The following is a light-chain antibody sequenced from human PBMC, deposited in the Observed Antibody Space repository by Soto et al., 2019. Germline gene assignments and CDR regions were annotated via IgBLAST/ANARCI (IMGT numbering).Light chain of an antibody. J-gene: IGLJ2*01. CDR3: CSYAGSSTSGVV. V-gene: IGLV2-23*02. CDR1: SSDVGSYNL. Sequence: QSALTQPASVSGSPGQSITISCTGTSSDVGSYNLVSWYQQHPGKAPKLMIYEVSKRPSGVSNRFSGSKSGNTASLTISGLQAEDAADYYCCSYAGSSTSGVVFGGGTKVTVL. CDR2: EVS.